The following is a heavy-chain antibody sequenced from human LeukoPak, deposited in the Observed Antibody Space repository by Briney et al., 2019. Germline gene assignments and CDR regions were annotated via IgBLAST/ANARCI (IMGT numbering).Heavy chain of an antibody. V-gene: IGHV1-18*01. Sequence: GASVKVSCKASGYTFTTYGISWVRQAPGQGLEWMGWISAYNGNTNYAQKLQGRVTMTTDTSTSTTYMELRSLRSDDTAVYYCARDRGELFFNYYYYYGMDVWGQGTTVTVSS. CDR1: GYTFTTYG. CDR2: ISAYNGNT. J-gene: IGHJ6*02. CDR3: ARDRGELFFNYYYYYGMDV. D-gene: IGHD3-10*01.